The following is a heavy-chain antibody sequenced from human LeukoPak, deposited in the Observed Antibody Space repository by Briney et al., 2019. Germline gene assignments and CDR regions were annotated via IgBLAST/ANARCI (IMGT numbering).Heavy chain of an antibody. D-gene: IGHD3-10*01. CDR1: GGSISSGGYY. J-gene: IGHJ4*02. CDR2: IYYSGST. Sequence: SETLSLTCTVSGGSISSGGYYWSWIRQHPGKGLEWIGYIYYSGSTYYNPSLKSRVTISVDRSKNQFSLKLSSVTAADTAVYYCARVVGVQDVGWFGELLPYYFDYWGQGTLVTVSS. V-gene: IGHV4-31*03. CDR3: ARVVGVQDVGWFGELLPYYFDY.